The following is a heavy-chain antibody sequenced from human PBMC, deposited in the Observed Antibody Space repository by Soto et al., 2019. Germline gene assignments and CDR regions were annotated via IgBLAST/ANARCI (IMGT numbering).Heavy chain of an antibody. Sequence: QLQLQESGPGLVKPSETLSLTCTVSGDSIRGSSYYWAWIRQPPGQGLEWIGTVYYSGTTYYHPSLKSRVTLSVDPSKNQFSLRLNSVTATDTGTYFCARHGGTTPFDFWGQGIQVAVSS. CDR3: ARHGGTTPFDF. CDR2: VYYSGTT. J-gene: IGHJ4*02. CDR1: GDSIRGSSYY. D-gene: IGHD1-7*01. V-gene: IGHV4-39*01.